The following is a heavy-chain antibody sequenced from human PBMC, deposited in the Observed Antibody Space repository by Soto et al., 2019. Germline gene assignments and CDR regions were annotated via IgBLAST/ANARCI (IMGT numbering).Heavy chain of an antibody. CDR1: GGSISSYY. Sequence: PSETLSLTCTVSGGSISSYYWSWIRQPPGKGLEWIGSIYYSGSTYYNPSLKSRVTISVDTSKNQFSLKLSSVTAADTAVYYCATRELTTVTTTEYFDYWGQGTLVTVSS. CDR2: IYYSGST. CDR3: ATRELTTVTTTEYFDY. J-gene: IGHJ4*02. D-gene: IGHD4-17*01. V-gene: IGHV4-59*05.